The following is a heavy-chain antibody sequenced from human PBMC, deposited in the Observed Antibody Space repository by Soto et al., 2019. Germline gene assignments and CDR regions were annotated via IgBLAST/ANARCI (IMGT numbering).Heavy chain of an antibody. V-gene: IGHV1-46*03. Sequence: QVQLVQSGAELKKPGASVKISCRASGYIFTSYHMHWVRQAPGQGLEWMGSINPSGEITKYAQKDKGRVTLTRDISTSTVYMELSSLTSEDSAVYSCSRAFPDFWPGYRGQNYYSHMDVWGEGTSVTVSS. D-gene: IGHD3-3*01. CDR1: GYIFTSYH. CDR3: SRAFPDFWPGYRGQNYYSHMDV. J-gene: IGHJ6*03. CDR2: INPSGEIT.